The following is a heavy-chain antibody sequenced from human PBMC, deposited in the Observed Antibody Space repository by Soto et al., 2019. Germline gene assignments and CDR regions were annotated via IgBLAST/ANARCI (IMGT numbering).Heavy chain of an antibody. V-gene: IGHV3-21*01. CDR1: GFSFSSYS. D-gene: IGHD5-12*01. Sequence: ESGGGLVKPGGSLRLSCAASGFSFSSYSMNWVRQAPGKGLEWVSSITSSSSSSYIYYADSVKGRFTISRDNAKNSLFLQMNRLRAEDTAVYYCARDLQMATIRGGDYWGQGTLVTVSS. CDR3: ARDLQMATIRGGDY. CDR2: ITSSSSSSYI. J-gene: IGHJ4*02.